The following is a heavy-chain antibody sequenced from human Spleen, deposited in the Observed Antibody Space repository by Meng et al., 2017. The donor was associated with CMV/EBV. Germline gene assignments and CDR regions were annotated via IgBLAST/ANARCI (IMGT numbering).Heavy chain of an antibody. J-gene: IGHJ5*02. V-gene: IGHV1-18*01. Sequence: ASVQVSCKASGYTFTSYGITWVRQAPGQGLEWMGWISAYNGHTNYAQKLQDRVTMTTDTSTNTAYMELRSLRSDDTAVYYCARVVVVVPAATYNWFDPWGQGTLVTVSS. CDR3: ARVVVVVPAATYNWFDP. D-gene: IGHD2-2*01. CDR1: GYTFTSYG. CDR2: ISAYNGHT.